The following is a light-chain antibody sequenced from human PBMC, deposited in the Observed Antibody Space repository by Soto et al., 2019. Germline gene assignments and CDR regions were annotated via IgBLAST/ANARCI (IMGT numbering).Light chain of an antibody. Sequence: EIVLTQSPGTLSLSPGERATLSCRASQSVSSSYLAWYQQKPGQAPRLLIYGASSRATGLTDRCSGSGAGTDFTLTISSLEPSDVSVYYCQQHGSSPPLTFGQGTRLEIK. J-gene: IGKJ5*01. CDR1: QSVSSSY. CDR3: QQHGSSPPLT. V-gene: IGKV3-20*01. CDR2: GAS.